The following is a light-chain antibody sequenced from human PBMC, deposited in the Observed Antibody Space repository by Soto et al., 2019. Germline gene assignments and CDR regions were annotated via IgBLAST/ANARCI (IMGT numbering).Light chain of an antibody. V-gene: IGKV1-5*01. CDR2: NAS. Sequence: DIQMTQSPSTMSASVGDSVTITCRASLSSSRWLAWYQQKPGKAPKLLIYNASSLKRGVPSRSSGSGSGTGFSLTIISVQPDDFATYCCQQYNSSSWTCGQGTKVEI. J-gene: IGKJ1*01. CDR1: LSSSRW. CDR3: QQYNSSSWT.